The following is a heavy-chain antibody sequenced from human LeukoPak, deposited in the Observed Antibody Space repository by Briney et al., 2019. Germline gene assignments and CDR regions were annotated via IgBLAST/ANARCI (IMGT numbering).Heavy chain of an antibody. CDR1: GGTFSSYA. Sequence: SVKVSCKASGGTFSSYAISGVRQAPGQGLESMGGIFPIFGTSNYAQKFQGRVTITADESTSTAYMELRRLRSDDTAVYYCAAAEVVAANEGAFDIWGQGTMVTVSS. CDR2: IFPIFGTS. CDR3: AAAEVVAANEGAFDI. V-gene: IGHV1-69*13. J-gene: IGHJ3*02. D-gene: IGHD2-15*01.